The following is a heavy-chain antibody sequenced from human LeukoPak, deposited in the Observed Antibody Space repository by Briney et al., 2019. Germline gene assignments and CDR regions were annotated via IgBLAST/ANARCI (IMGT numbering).Heavy chain of an antibody. D-gene: IGHD6-19*01. CDR1: GYTFTSYA. J-gene: IGHJ4*02. CDR3: ARGIEASSGWYVIDY. Sequence: ASVKVSCKASGYTFTSYAIHWVRQVPGQRLEWMGWINAGNGNTKYSQKIQGRVTITRDTSASTAYMEVSSLRSEDTAVYYCARGIEASSGWYVIDYWGQGTLVTVSS. CDR2: INAGNGNT. V-gene: IGHV1-3*01.